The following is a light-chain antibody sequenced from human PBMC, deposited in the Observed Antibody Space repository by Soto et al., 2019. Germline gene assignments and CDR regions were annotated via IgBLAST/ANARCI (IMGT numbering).Light chain of an antibody. CDR1: QGISTF. CDR2: TAS. J-gene: IGKJ5*01. CDR3: QQANSFPIT. Sequence: DIQMTQSPPSLSASVGDRVTISCQASQGISTFLNWYQQKPGKAPRLLIYTASSLQSGVPSRFSGSGSGTDFTLTISSMQPEDFATYYCQQANSFPITFGQGTRLEIK. V-gene: IGKV1-39*01.